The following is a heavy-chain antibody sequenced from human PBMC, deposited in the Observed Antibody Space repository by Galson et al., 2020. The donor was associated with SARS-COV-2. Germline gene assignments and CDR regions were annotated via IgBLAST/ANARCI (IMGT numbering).Heavy chain of an antibody. CDR2: ISDSVFT. D-gene: IGHD1-26*01. V-gene: IGHV4-59*08. Sequence: SQTLSLTCSISIGSMTSHYWSWIRQPPGKGLEWNGYISDSVFTTYNPSLKSQVTIFMDTSKNQFSLKLTSVTAADTAVYYCAKLAEGRRSSEDYWGQGTLVTVSS. CDR3: AKLAEGRRSSEDY. J-gene: IGHJ4*02. CDR1: IGSMTSHY.